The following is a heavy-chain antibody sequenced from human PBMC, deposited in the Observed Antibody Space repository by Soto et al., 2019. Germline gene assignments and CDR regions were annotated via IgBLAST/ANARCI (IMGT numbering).Heavy chain of an antibody. CDR3: ATSGDSSSSHYYYSMDV. CDR1: GASVSSSTYY. D-gene: IGHD6-13*01. Sequence: PSETLSLTCTVSGASVSSSTYYWSWIRQPPGKGLEWIGYMYNGGSTKHNPSLKSRVTISVDTSKNHISLKLSSVTAADTAVYYCATSGDSSSSHYYYSMDVWGQGTTVTVSS. CDR2: MYNGGST. J-gene: IGHJ6*02. V-gene: IGHV4-61*03.